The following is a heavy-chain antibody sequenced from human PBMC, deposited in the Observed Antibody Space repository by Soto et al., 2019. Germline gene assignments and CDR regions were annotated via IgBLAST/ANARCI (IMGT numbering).Heavy chain of an antibody. V-gene: IGHV3-13*01. Sequence: EVQLVESGGGLVQPGGSLRLSCAASGFTFSSYDMHWVRQATGKGLEWVSAIGTAGDTYYPGSVKGRFTISRENAKNSLYLQMNSLRAGDTAMYSCARGGPGWYFDLWGRGTLVTVSS. J-gene: IGHJ2*01. CDR1: GFTFSSYD. CDR3: ARGGPGWYFDL. CDR2: IGTAGDT.